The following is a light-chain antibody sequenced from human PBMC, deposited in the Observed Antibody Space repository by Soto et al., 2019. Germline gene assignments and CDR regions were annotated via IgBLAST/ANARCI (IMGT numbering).Light chain of an antibody. CDR2: KAS. J-gene: IGKJ1*01. CDR3: HRCNSLWA. CDR1: QSLSSS. V-gene: IGKV1-5*03. Sequence: EIQMTLSPSPLSASVGDRVTITFRAVQSLSSSLAWYQQKPGTAPKLLIYKASALESGVPSRFSGSGFGTEFTLTIIGLQADAVAYYYRHRCNSLWAFGQGSKV.